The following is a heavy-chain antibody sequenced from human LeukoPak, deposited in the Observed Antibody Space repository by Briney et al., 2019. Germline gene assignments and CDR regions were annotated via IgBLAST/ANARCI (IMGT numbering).Heavy chain of an antibody. CDR1: GYTFTSYD. V-gene: IGHV1-8*01. J-gene: IGHJ5*02. Sequence: ASVKVSRKASGYTFTSYDINWVRQATGQGLEWMGWMNPNSGNTGYAQKFQGRVTMTRNTSISTAYMELSSLRSEDTAVYYCARARRYYYDSSGYSNWFDPWGQGTLVTVSS. CDR3: ARARRYYYDSSGYSNWFDP. D-gene: IGHD3-22*01. CDR2: MNPNSGNT.